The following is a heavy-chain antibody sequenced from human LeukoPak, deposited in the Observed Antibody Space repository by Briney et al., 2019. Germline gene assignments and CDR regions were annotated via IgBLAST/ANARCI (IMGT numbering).Heavy chain of an antibody. CDR2: ISSSGSTI. D-gene: IGHD6-19*01. CDR1: GFTFSDYY. CDR3: ARDLKQAYSVLHMAGTRYDY. Sequence: GRSLRLSCAASGFTFSDYYMSWIRQAPGKGLEWVSYISSSGSTIYYADSVKGRFTISRDNAKNSLYLQMNSLRAEDTAVYYCARDLKQAYSVLHMAGTRYDYWGQGTLVTVSS. V-gene: IGHV3-11*01. J-gene: IGHJ4*02.